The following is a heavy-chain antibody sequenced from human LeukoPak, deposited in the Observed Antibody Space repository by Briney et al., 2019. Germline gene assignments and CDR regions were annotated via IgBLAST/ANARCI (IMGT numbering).Heavy chain of an antibody. V-gene: IGHV3-11*01. CDR3: ARSIGLTGGGVDV. Sequence: GGSLRLSCAASGSTFSDYNMNWVRQAPGKGLEWVSYITNGGSTIHHADSVKGRFTISRDNAKKTLYLQMNSLRAEDTAVYYCARSIGLTGGGVDVWGQGTTVTVSS. J-gene: IGHJ6*02. CDR2: ITNGGSTI. CDR1: GSTFSDYN. D-gene: IGHD3-9*01.